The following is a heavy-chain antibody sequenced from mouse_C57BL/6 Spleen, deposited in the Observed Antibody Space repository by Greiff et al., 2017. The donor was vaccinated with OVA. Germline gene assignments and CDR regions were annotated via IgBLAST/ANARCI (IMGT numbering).Heavy chain of an antibody. CDR3: TRWDGDDGYYRYFDV. D-gene: IGHD2-3*01. V-gene: IGHV1-15*01. Sequence: QVQLQQSGAELVRPGASVTLSCKASGYTFTDYEMHWVKQTPVHGLEWIGAIDPETGGTAYNQKFKGKAILTADKASSTAYMELRSLTSEDSAVYYCTRWDGDDGYYRYFDVWGTGTTVTVSS. J-gene: IGHJ1*03. CDR1: GYTFTDYE. CDR2: IDPETGGT.